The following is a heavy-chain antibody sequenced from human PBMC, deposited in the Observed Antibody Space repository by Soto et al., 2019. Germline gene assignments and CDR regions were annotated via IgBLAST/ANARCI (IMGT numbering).Heavy chain of an antibody. V-gene: IGHV3-30*03. D-gene: IGHD6-13*01. CDR1: GFTFSSYG. CDR3: ARAYGYSISWDWYYYYYGIDV. CDR2: ISYDGSNK. J-gene: IGHJ6*02. Sequence: SLRLSCAASGFTFSSYGMHWVRQAPGKGLEWVAVISYDGSNKYYADSVKGRFTISRDNSKNTLYLQMNSLRAEDTAVYYCARAYGYSISWDWYYYYYGIDVWGQGTAVTVSS.